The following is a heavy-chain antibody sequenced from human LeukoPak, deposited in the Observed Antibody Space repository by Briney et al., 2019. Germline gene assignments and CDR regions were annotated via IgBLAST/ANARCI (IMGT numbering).Heavy chain of an antibody. CDR1: GGSFSGYY. CDR2: INHSGST. CDR3: ARGLRDYDFWSHYSYYFDY. D-gene: IGHD3-3*01. Sequence: PSETLSLTCAVYGGSFSGYYWSWIRQPPGKGLEWIGEINHSGSTNYNPSLKSRVTISVDTSKNHFSLKLSSVTAADTAVYYCARGLRDYDFWSHYSYYFDYWGQGTLVTVSS. V-gene: IGHV4-34*01. J-gene: IGHJ4*02.